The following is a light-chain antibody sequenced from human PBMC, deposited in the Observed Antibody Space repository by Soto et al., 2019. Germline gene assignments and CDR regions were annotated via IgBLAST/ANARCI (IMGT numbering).Light chain of an antibody. Sequence: QSVLTQPASVSGSPGQSITISCTGTHSDIGNYNYVSWYQHLPGKAPKLMIYDVGSRPSGVSSRFSGSKSGNTASLAISGLQAEDEADYYCNSYREDHPRFYLFGTGPKVTVL. V-gene: IGLV2-14*03. CDR3: NSYREDHPRFYL. CDR1: HSDIGNYNY. J-gene: IGLJ1*01. CDR2: DVG.